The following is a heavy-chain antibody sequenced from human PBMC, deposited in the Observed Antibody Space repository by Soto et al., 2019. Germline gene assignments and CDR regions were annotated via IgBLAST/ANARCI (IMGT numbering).Heavy chain of an antibody. CDR2: SIPIFGTA. Sequence: GASVKGSCKASGGTFRSYAISGVRQAPGHGLEWMGGSIPIFGTANYAQKFQGRVTITADESTSTAYMELSSLRSEGTAGYYCARGSHQSRSFGVGSYDFAYWGQGTRVTVAS. D-gene: IGHD3-3*01. CDR3: ARGSHQSRSFGVGSYDFAY. CDR1: GGTFRSYA. J-gene: IGHJ4*02. V-gene: IGHV1-69*13.